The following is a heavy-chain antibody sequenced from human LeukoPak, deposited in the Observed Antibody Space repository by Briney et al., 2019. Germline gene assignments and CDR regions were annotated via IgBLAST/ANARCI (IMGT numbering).Heavy chain of an antibody. D-gene: IGHD6-13*01. CDR1: GFSFSTYD. J-gene: IGHJ4*02. CDR2: ITSSGSTI. CDR3: ARSLAAAGRGDFDC. V-gene: IGHV3-48*03. Sequence: PGGSLRLFCAASGFSFSTYDMNWVRQAPGKGLEWVSHITSSGSTIYYADSVKGRFTISRDNAKNSLYLQMNSLRVEDTAVYYCARSLAAAGRGDFDCWGQGTLVTVSS.